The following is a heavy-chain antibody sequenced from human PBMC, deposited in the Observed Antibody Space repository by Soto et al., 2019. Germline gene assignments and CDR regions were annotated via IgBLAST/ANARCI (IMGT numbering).Heavy chain of an antibody. Sequence: QVQLQESGPGLVKPSQTLSLTCTVSGGSISSGDYYWSWIRQPPGKGLEWIGYIYYSGSTYYNPSLKSRVTISVDTSKNQFSLKLSSVTAADTAVYYCAKSIYSRGYCSGGSCSKTPDAFDIWGQGTMVTVSS. V-gene: IGHV4-30-4*01. D-gene: IGHD2-15*01. CDR3: AKSIYSRGYCSGGSCSKTPDAFDI. CDR1: GGSISSGDYY. CDR2: IYYSGST. J-gene: IGHJ3*02.